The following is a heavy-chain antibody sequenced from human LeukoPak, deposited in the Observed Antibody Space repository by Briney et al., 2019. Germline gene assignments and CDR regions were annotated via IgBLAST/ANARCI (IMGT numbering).Heavy chain of an antibody. CDR1: GFTFGDYA. J-gene: IGHJ4*02. CDR3: AKDLGTLISGTYYYYFDY. CDR2: IRSKAYGGTT. D-gene: IGHD3-10*01. V-gene: IGHV3-49*04. Sequence: GGSLRLSCTASGFTFGDYAMSWVRQAPGKGLEWVGFIRSKAYGGTTEYAASVKGRFTISRDNSKNTLYLQMNSLRAEDSAVYYCAKDLGTLISGTYYYYFDYWGQGTLVTVSS.